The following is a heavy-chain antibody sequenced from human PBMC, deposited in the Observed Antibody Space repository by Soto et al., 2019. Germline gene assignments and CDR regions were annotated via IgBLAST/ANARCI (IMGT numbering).Heavy chain of an antibody. D-gene: IGHD5-18*01. Sequence: QVQLQESGPGLVKPSGTLSLTCAVSGGSISSSNWWSWVRQPPGKGLEWIGEIYHSGSTNYNPSLQSRVTMSVDKSPNQVSPQLGSVTAADTAVYSCARTPWDGYTGYYVDYWGQGTLVTVSS. J-gene: IGHJ4*02. CDR1: GGSISSSNW. V-gene: IGHV4-4*02. CDR2: IYHSGST. CDR3: ARTPWDGYTGYYVDY.